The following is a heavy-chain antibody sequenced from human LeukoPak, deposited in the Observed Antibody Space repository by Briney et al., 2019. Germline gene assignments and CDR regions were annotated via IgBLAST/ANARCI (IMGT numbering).Heavy chain of an antibody. CDR3: ARDLRSYGDY. CDR2: ISNNGGYT. Sequence: PGGSLRLSCAASGFTFSSSAMSWVRQAPGKGLEWVSAISNNGGYTYYADSVQGRFTISRDNSKSTLCLQMNSLRDEDTAVYYCARDLRSYGDYWGQGTLVTVSS. J-gene: IGHJ4*02. CDR1: GFTFSSSA. V-gene: IGHV3-23*01. D-gene: IGHD1-26*01.